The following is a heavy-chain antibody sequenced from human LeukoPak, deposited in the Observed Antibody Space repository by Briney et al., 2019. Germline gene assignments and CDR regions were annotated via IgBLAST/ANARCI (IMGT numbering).Heavy chain of an antibody. D-gene: IGHD3-16*01. CDR3: ARDPPSRGTRYFDY. J-gene: IGHJ4*02. Sequence: GGSLRLSCAASGFTFSSYGMTWVRQAPGKGLEWVSYISSSSSTIYYADSVKGRFTISRDNAKNSLYLQMDSLRVEDTAVYYCARDPPSRGTRYFDYWGQGILVTVSS. CDR2: ISSSSSTI. CDR1: GFTFSSYG. V-gene: IGHV3-48*01.